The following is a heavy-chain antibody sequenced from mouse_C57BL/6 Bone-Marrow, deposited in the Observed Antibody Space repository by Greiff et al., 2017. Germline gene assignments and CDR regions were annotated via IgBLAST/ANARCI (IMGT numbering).Heavy chain of an antibody. J-gene: IGHJ4*01. Sequence: VQLQQSGAELVKPGASVKLSCTASGFNIKDYYMHWVKQRTEQGLECIGRIDPEDGETKYAPKFQGKATITEDTSSNTAYLQLSSLTSEVTAVYYVAIYYAVYYYAMDYWGQGTSVTVSS. V-gene: IGHV14-2*01. D-gene: IGHD2-1*01. CDR1: GFNIKDYY. CDR2: IDPEDGET. CDR3: AIYYAVYYYAMDY.